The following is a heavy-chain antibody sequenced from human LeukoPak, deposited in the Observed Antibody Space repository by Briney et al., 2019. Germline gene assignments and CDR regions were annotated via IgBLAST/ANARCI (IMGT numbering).Heavy chain of an antibody. CDR2: ISWNSATI. Sequence: LRLSCAASGFTFDDYAMHWVRQTPGRGLEWVSHISWNSATIEYADSVKGRFTISRDNAKNSLYLQMNSLRAEDTALYYCVKEVGAAVGRSSFDYWGQGTLVTVSS. CDR1: GFTFDDYA. CDR3: VKEVGAAVGRSSFDY. J-gene: IGHJ4*02. V-gene: IGHV3-9*01. D-gene: IGHD6-13*01.